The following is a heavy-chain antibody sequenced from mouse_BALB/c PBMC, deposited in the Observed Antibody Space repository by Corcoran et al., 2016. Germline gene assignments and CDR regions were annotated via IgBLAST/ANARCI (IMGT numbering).Heavy chain of an antibody. D-gene: IGHD3-3*01. CDR2: ILPGSGST. CDR1: GYTLSSYW. V-gene: IGHV1-9*01. CDR3: ARRGLGMDY. Sequence: QVQLQQSGAELMKPGASVKISCKATGYTLSSYWIEWVKQRPGHGLEWIGEILPGSGSTNYNEKFKGKATFTADTSSNTAYTQLSSLTSEASAVYYCARRGLGMDYWGQGTSVTVSS. J-gene: IGHJ4*01.